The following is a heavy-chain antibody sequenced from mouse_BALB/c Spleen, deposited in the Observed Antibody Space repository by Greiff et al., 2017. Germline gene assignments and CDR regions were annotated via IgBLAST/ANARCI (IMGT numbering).Heavy chain of an antibody. CDR2: IWAGGST. CDR1: GFSLTSYG. CDR3: ARSWLRRDYFDY. V-gene: IGHV2-9*02. J-gene: IGHJ2*01. Sequence: VQGVESGPGLVAPSQSLSITCTVSGFSLTSYGVHWVRQPPGKGLEWLGVIWAGGSTNYNSALMSRLSISKDNSKSQVFLKMNSLQTDDTAMYYCARSWLRRDYFDYWGQGTTLTVSS. D-gene: IGHD2-2*01.